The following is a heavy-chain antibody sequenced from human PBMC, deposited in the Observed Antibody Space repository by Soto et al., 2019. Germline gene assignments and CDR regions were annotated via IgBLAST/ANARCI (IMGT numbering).Heavy chain of an antibody. CDR1: GFPFSTYP. V-gene: IGHV3-23*01. Sequence: GGSLRLSCSASGFPFSTYPMNWVRQVPGKGLEWGSGISGSGISTFYADSVKGRFTISRDNSKNTVYLQRNRLRAEDTALYYCMKMAVTTASYYYFGMDVWGQGNTVTVSS. J-gene: IGHJ6*02. D-gene: IGHD4-4*01. CDR3: MKMAVTTASYYYFGMDV. CDR2: ISGSGIST.